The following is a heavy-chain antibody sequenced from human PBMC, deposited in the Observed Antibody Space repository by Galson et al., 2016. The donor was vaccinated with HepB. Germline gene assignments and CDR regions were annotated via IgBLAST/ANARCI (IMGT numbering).Heavy chain of an antibody. CDR2: VNPSGRST. D-gene: IGHD5-18*01. V-gene: IGHV1-46*01. CDR1: GYTFTSYY. CDR3: ARSIVGYTFGEYSSKFDY. Sequence: SVKVSCKASGYTFTSYYIHWVRQAPGQGLEWMGIVNPSGRSTIYAQKFQGRVTMTWDTSTSTVQMDLRSLRSDDTAVYFCARSIVGYTFGEYSSKFDYWGQGTLVTVSS. J-gene: IGHJ4*02.